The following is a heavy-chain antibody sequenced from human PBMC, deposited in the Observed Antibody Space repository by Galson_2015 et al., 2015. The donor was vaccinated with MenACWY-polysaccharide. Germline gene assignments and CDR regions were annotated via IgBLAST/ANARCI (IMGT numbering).Heavy chain of an antibody. CDR3: ARGRVPGSPYYGMDV. CDR1: GFTFSSYW. D-gene: IGHD2-15*01. V-gene: IGHV3-7*01. J-gene: IGHJ6*02. CDR2: IKQDGSEK. Sequence: LRLSCAASGFTFSSYWMNWVRQAPGKGLEWVANIKQDGSEKYYVDSVKGRFTISRDNAKNSMYLQMNSLRAEDTAVYFCARGRVPGSPYYGMDVWGQGTTVTVSS.